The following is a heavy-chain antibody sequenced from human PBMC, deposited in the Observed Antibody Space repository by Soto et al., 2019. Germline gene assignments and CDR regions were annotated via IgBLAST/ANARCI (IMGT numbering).Heavy chain of an antibody. CDR2: ISSSSSYI. CDR1: GFTFSSYS. J-gene: IGHJ3*02. Sequence: EVQLVESGGGLVKPGGSLRLSCAASGFTFSSYSMNWVRQAPGKGLEWVSSISSSSSYIYYADSVKGRFTISRDNAKNSLYLQMNSLRAEDTAVYYCARVPRDYRDAFDIWGQGTMVTVSS. CDR3: ARVPRDYRDAFDI. D-gene: IGHD4-17*01. V-gene: IGHV3-21*01.